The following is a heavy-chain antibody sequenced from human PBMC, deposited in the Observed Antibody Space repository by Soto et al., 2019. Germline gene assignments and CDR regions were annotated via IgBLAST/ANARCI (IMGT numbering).Heavy chain of an antibody. J-gene: IGHJ4*02. CDR1: GFTFSSYS. V-gene: IGHV3-48*01. CDR3: ARVLRYFDWPAGFDY. D-gene: IGHD3-9*01. CDR2: ISSSSSTI. Sequence: EVQLVESGGGLVQPGGSLRLSCAASGFTFSSYSMNWVRQAPGKGLEWVSYISSSSSTIYYADSVKGRFTISRDNAKNSLSLQMNSLRAEDTAVYYCARVLRYFDWPAGFDYWGQGTLVTVSS.